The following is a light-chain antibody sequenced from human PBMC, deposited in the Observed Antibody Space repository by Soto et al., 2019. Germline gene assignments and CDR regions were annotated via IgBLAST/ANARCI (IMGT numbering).Light chain of an antibody. V-gene: IGLV1-47*01. CDR3: ATWDDSLSTVV. J-gene: IGLJ2*01. CDR2: RNN. Sequence: QSVLTQPPSASGTPGQRVTISCSGISSNIGRNFVYWYQQLPGAAPKLLIYRNNQRPSGVPDRFSGSKSGTSASLAISGLRSGDEADYYCATWDDSLSTVVFGGGTKLTVL. CDR1: SSNIGRNF.